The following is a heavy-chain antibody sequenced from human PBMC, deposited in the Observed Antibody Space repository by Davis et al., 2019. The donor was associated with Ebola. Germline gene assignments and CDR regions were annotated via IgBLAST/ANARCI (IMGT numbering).Heavy chain of an antibody. CDR2: ISAYNGNT. CDR3: ARDMGMVTPFGAFDI. CDR1: GYTFTSYG. D-gene: IGHD4-23*01. Sequence: ASVTVSCKASGYTFTSYGISWVRQAPGQGLEWLGCISAYNGNTNYAQKLQGRVTMTTYTSTSTAYMELRSLRSDDTAVYYCARDMGMVTPFGAFDIWGQGTMVTVSS. J-gene: IGHJ3*02. V-gene: IGHV1-18*01.